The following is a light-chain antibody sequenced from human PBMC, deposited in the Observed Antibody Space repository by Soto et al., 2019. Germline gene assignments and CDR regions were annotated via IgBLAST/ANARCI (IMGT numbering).Light chain of an antibody. CDR3: SSYTSSSTLV. Sequence: QSALTQPASVSGSPGQSITMSCTGTSSDVGGYNYVSWYQQHPGKAPKLMIYDVSNRPSGVSNRFSGSKSGNTASLTISGLQAEDEADYYCSSYTSSSTLVFGGGTKPTVL. V-gene: IGLV2-14*01. CDR1: SSDVGGYNY. CDR2: DVS. J-gene: IGLJ2*01.